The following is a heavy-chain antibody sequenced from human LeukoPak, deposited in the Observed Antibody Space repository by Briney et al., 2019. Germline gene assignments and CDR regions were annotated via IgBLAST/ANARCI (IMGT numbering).Heavy chain of an antibody. CDR3: AKDMGRRIFGVAYDAFHI. CDR2: IVGSGDNT. Sequence: GGSLRLSCLASGFTFSSHAMNWVRQAPGKGLEWVSGIVGSGDNTYYADSVKGRFTISRDNSKNTLYLQMNSLRVEDTAIYFCAKDMGRRIFGVAYDAFHIWGQGTMVTVSS. D-gene: IGHD3-3*01. V-gene: IGHV3-23*01. J-gene: IGHJ3*02. CDR1: GFTFSSHA.